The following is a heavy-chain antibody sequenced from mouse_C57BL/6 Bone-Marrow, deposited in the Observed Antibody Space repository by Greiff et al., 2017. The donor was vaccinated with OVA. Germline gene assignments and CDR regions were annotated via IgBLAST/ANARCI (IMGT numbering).Heavy chain of an antibody. CDR3: ARMGIYFDY. CDR1: GFTFSDYG. CDR2: ISSGSSTI. J-gene: IGHJ2*01. Sequence: EVQLVESGGGLVQPGGSLKLSCAASGFTFSDYGMHWVRQAPEKGLEWVAYISSGSSTIYYADSVKGRFTISRDNAKNTLFLQMTSLRSEDTAMYYCARMGIYFDYWGQGTTLTVSS. V-gene: IGHV5-17*01.